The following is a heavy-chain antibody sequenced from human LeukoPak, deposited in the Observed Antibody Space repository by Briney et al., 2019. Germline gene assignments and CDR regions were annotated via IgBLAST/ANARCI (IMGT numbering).Heavy chain of an antibody. CDR3: ARDQSELLYWFDP. CDR1: GFTVSSNY. V-gene: IGHV3-53*01. Sequence: GGSLRLSCAASGFTVSSNYMSWVRQAPGKGLEWVSVIYSGGSTYYADSVKGRFTTSRDNSKNTLYLQMNSLRAEDTAVYYCARDQSELLYWFDPWGQGTLVTVSS. D-gene: IGHD1-26*01. CDR2: IYSGGST. J-gene: IGHJ5*02.